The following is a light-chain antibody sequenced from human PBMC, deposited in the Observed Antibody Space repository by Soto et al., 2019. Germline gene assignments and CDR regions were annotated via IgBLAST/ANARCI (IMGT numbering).Light chain of an antibody. CDR3: HQYYSSIT. V-gene: IGKV3-20*01. J-gene: IGKJ4*01. Sequence: EIVLTQSPGTLSLSPGEGATLSCRSSQDVDNNFLAWYQQRPGQAPRLLIYASSRRATGTPDRFSGSGSGTDFTLTISRVGPEDIAVYFCHQYYSSITFGGGTKVEVK. CDR1: QDVDNNF. CDR2: ASS.